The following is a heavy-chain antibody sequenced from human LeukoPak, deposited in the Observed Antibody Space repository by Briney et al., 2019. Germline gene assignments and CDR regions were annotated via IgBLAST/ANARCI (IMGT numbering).Heavy chain of an antibody. CDR3: ARRTDYCFDY. CDR1: GYSFTGYW. V-gene: IGHV5-51*01. Sequence: GESLKISCKGSGYSFTGYWIGWVRQMPGKGLEWMGIIYPGDSDTRYSPSFQGQVTISADKSISTAYLQWSSLKASDTAIYFCARRTDYCFDYWGQGTLVTVSS. CDR2: IYPGDSDT. J-gene: IGHJ4*02. D-gene: IGHD2-2*01.